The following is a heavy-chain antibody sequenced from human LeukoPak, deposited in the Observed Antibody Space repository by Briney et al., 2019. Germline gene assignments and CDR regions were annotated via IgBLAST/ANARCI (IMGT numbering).Heavy chain of an antibody. CDR2: IYSDDRA. V-gene: IGHV3-66*01. CDR1: GFTVNRNV. D-gene: IGHD3-9*01. CDR3: ARDLAGFEEPRYYYYMDV. Sequence: VQPGGSLRLSCVPSGFTVNRNVMSWVRQAPGKGLEWVSLIYSDDRAFYADSVKGRFTISRNKTTNTLFLQMSSLKPEDTAIYYCARDLAGFEEPRYYYYMDVWGKGTTVTVSS. J-gene: IGHJ6*03.